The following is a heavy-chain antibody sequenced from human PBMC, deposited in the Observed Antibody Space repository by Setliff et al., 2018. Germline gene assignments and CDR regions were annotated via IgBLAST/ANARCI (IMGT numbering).Heavy chain of an antibody. D-gene: IGHD6-19*01. Sequence: GGSLRLSCAASGSTVSSNYMSWVRQAPGKGLEWVSVIYSGGSTYYADSVKGRFTISRDNSKNTLYLQMNSLRAEDTAVYYCARCGNSGWSGGYYFDYWGQGTLVTVSS. V-gene: IGHV3-66*01. J-gene: IGHJ4*02. CDR3: ARCGNSGWSGGYYFDY. CDR2: IYSGGST. CDR1: GSTVSSNY.